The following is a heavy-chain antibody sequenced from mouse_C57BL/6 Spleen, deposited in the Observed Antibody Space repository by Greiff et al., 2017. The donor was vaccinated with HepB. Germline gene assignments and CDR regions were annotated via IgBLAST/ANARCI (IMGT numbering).Heavy chain of an antibody. D-gene: IGHD2-5*01. CDR1: GYSFTGYY. J-gene: IGHJ1*03. CDR3: ARSLYYSNPYWYFDV. V-gene: IGHV1-42*01. Sequence: VQLQQSGPELVKPGASVKISCKASGYSFTGYYMNWVKQSPEKSLEWIGEINPSTGGTTYNQKFKAKATLTVDKSSSTAYMQLKSLTSEDSAVYYCARSLYYSNPYWYFDVWGTGTTVTVSS. CDR2: INPSTGGT.